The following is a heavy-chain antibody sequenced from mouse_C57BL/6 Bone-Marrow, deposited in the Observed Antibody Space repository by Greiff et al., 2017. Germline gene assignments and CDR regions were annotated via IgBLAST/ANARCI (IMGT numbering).Heavy chain of an antibody. CDR1: GYTFTSYT. Sequence: QVQLQQSGAELARPGASVKMSCKASGYTFTSYTMHWVKQRPGQGLEWIGYIYPSSGYTKYNQKFKDKATLTADKSSSSAYMQLSSLTSEDYAVYYCGRWGGSVLCAVDDWGQGTSVTVSS. CDR3: GRWGGSVLCAVDD. V-gene: IGHV1-4*01. J-gene: IGHJ4*01. D-gene: IGHD6-2*01. CDR2: IYPSSGYT.